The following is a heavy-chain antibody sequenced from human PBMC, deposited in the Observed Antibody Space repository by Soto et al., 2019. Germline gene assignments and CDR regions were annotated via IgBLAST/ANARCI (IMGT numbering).Heavy chain of an antibody. V-gene: IGHV3-21*01. D-gene: IGHD6-19*01. CDR2: ISSSSSYI. J-gene: IGHJ3*02. CDR3: ARERRLSGDAFDI. CDR1: GFTFSSYS. Sequence: GGSLRLSCAASGFTFSSYSMNWVRQAPGKGLEWVSSISSSSSYIYYADSVKGRFTISRDNAKNSLYLQMNSLRAEDTAVYYCARERRLSGDAFDIWGQGTMVTVSS.